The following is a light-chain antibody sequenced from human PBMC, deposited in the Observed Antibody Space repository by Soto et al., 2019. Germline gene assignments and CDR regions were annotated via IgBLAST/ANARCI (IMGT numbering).Light chain of an antibody. V-gene: IGKV3-20*01. J-gene: IGKJ2*01. CDR1: QNINTD. CDR3: QQYGSSPPT. CDR2: GAS. Sequence: TQSPSTLSASVGDRVTITCRASQNINTDLAWYQQKLGQAPRLLIYGASSRATGIPDRFSGSGSGTDFTLTVSRLEPEDFAVFYCQQYGSSPPTFGQGTKLEVK.